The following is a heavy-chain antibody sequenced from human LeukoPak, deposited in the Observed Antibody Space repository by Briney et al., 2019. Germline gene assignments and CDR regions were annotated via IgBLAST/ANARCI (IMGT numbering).Heavy chain of an antibody. CDR3: ARSRTSGDEALAGNY. Sequence: GGSLRLSCAASGFTFSSYSMNWFRQAPGQGLEWVANIKQDGSDKSYVDSVKGRFTISRDNAKNSLYLQMNSLRAEDTAVYYCARSRTSGDEALAGNYWGQGTLVTVSS. V-gene: IGHV3-7*01. CDR1: GFTFSSYS. J-gene: IGHJ4*02. D-gene: IGHD6-19*01. CDR2: IKQDGSDK.